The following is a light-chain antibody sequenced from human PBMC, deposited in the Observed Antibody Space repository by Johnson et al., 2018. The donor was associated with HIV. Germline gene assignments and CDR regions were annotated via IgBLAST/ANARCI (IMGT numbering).Light chain of an antibody. Sequence: QCVLTQPPSMSAAPGQKVTISCSGSSSNIGNNYVSWYQQLPGTAPKLLIYDNDKRPSGIPDRFSASKSDTSATLGITGLQTGDEANYYCGTWDGGMSICFFGTGTELTVL. V-gene: IGLV1-51*01. CDR1: SSNIGNNY. CDR3: GTWDGGMSICF. J-gene: IGLJ1*01. CDR2: DND.